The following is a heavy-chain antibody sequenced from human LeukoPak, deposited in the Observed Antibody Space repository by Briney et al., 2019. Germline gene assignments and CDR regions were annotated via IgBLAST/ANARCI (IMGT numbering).Heavy chain of an antibody. D-gene: IGHD2-2*01. CDR3: ARDLGLIDIVVVPAVDY. CDR1: GFTFSNAW. J-gene: IGHJ4*02. CDR2: ISSSGSTI. Sequence: GGSLRLSCAASGFTFSNAWMSWVRQAPGKGLEWVSYISSSGSTIYYADSVKGRFTISRDNAKNSLYLQMNSLRAEDTAVYYCARDLGLIDIVVVPAVDYWGQGTLVTVSS. V-gene: IGHV3-11*04.